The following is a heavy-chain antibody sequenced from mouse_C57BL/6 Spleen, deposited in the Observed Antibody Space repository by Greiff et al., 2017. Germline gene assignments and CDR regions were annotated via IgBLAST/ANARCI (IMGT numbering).Heavy chain of an antibody. D-gene: IGHD1-1*01. CDR1: GYTFTDYE. J-gene: IGHJ3*01. Sequence: QVQLQQSGAELVRPGASVTLSCKASGYTFTDYEMHWVKQTPVHGLAWIGAIDPETGGTASNQKFKGKAILTADKSSSTAYMELRSLTSEDSAVYYCTRYYGSSYVFAYWGQGTLVTVSA. CDR3: TRYYGSSYVFAY. CDR2: IDPETGGT. V-gene: IGHV1-15*01.